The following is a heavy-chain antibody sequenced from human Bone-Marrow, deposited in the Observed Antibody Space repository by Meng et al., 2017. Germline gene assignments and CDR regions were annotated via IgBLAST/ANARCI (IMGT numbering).Heavy chain of an antibody. D-gene: IGHD4-11*01. CDR2: INHSGST. CDR1: GGSFSDYY. CDR3: ARGPTTMAHDFDY. V-gene: IGHV4-34*01. J-gene: IGHJ4*02. Sequence: VQIQPWGAGLLKPSETLCLTCVVSGGSFSDYYWSWIRQPPGKGLEWIGEINHSGSTNYNPSLESRATMSVDTSQNNLSLKLSSVTAADSAVYYCARGPTTMAHDFDYWGQGTLVTVSS.